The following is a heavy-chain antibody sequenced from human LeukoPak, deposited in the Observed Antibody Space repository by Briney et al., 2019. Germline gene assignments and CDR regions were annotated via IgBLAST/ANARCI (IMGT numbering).Heavy chain of an antibody. CDR1: GYTLTELS. D-gene: IGHD2-2*01. Sequence: ASVKVSCKVSGYTLTELSMHWVRQAPGKGLEWMGGFDPEDGETIYAQKFQGRVTMTEDTSTDTAYMELSSLRSEDTAVYYSASSLPLGYCSSTSCPPAYWGQGTLVTVSS. V-gene: IGHV1-24*01. CDR2: FDPEDGET. CDR3: ASSLPLGYCSSTSCPPAY. J-gene: IGHJ4*02.